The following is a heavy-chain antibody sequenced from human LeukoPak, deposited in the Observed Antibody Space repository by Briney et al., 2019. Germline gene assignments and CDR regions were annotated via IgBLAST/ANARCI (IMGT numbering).Heavy chain of an antibody. Sequence: GGSLRLSCAASGFTFSNYWMSWVRQAPGKGLEWVANIKEDGSEKYYVDSVKGRFTVSRDNAKDSLYLQMNSLRAEDTAVYYCARRPYYYDSLDYWGQGTLVTVSS. CDR2: IKEDGSEK. D-gene: IGHD3-22*01. CDR1: GFTFSNYW. J-gene: IGHJ4*02. V-gene: IGHV3-7*01. CDR3: ARRPYYYDSLDY.